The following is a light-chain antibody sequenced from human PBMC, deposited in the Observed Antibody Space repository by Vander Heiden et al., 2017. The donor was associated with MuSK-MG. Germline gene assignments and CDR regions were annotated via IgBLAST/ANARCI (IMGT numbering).Light chain of an antibody. CDR2: AAS. CDR3: HQYYIIPQT. J-gene: IGKJ1*01. Sequence: DIQMTQSPSSLSASVGDRVTITCRASQDISNSLAWYQQKPGKAPKLLLFAASRLESGVPSRFSGSGSGTDYTLTISSLQPEDFASYYCHQYYIIPQTFGQGTKVEV. V-gene: IGKV1-NL1*01. CDR1: QDISNS.